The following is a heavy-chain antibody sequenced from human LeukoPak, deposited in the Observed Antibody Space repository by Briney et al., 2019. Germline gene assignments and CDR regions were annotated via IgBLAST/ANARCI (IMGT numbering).Heavy chain of an antibody. CDR3: ARHDYYDSSGYLDY. J-gene: IGHJ4*02. CDR1: GGSFSGYY. CDR2: INHSGST. Sequence: SSETLSLTCAVYGGSFSGYYWSWIRQPPGKGLEWIGEINHSGSTNYNPSLKSRVTISVDTSKNQFSLKLSSVTAADTAVYYCARHDYYDSSGYLDYWGQGTLVTVSS. D-gene: IGHD3-22*01. V-gene: IGHV4-34*01.